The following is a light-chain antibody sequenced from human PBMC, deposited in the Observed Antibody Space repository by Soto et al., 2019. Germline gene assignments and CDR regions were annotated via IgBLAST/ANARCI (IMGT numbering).Light chain of an antibody. Sequence: DIVMTQSPDSLAVSLGERATINCKSSQSVLYSSNNKNYLAWYQQRQGQPPKLLIYWASTRESGVPDRFSGSGSGTDFTLTITSLQDEDVAVYYCQQYESTPPTFGQGTKLEIK. CDR2: WAS. CDR3: QQYESTPPT. V-gene: IGKV4-1*01. J-gene: IGKJ2*01. CDR1: QSVLYSSNNKNY.